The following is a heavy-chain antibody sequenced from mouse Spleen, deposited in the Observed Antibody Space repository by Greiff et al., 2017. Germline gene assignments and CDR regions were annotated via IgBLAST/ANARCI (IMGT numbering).Heavy chain of an antibody. D-gene: IGHD2-4*01. CDR3: ARDWDYQFAY. V-gene: IGHV1-82*01. CDR1: GYAFSSSW. CDR2: IYPGDGDT. Sequence: QVQLQQSGPELVKPGASVKISCKASGYAFSSSWMNWVKQRPGKGLEWIGRIYPGDGDTNYNGKFKGKATLTADKSSSTAYMQLSSLTSEDSAVYFCARDWDYQFAYWGQGTLVTVSA. J-gene: IGHJ3*01.